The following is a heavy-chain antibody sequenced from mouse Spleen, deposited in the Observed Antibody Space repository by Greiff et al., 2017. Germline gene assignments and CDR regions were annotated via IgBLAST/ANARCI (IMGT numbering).Heavy chain of an antibody. CDR3: ARNYVYFDY. V-gene: IGHV5-17*01. CDR2: ISSGSSTI. CDR1: GFTFSDYG. Sequence: EVKLMESGGGLVKPGGSLKLSCAASGFTFSDYGMHWVRQAPEKGLEWVAYISSGSSTIYYADTVKGRFTISRDNAKNTLFLQMTSLRSEDTAMYYCARNYVYFDYWGQGTTLTVSS. D-gene: IGHD1-1*01. J-gene: IGHJ2*01.